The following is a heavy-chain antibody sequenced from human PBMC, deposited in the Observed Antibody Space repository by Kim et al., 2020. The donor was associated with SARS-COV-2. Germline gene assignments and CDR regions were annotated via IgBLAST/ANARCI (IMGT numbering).Heavy chain of an antibody. CDR2: IHNDGSDT. CDR1: GFTFSSYA. V-gene: IGHV3-64*02. J-gene: IGHJ6*03. CDR3: ARGLFTAYFYSMDV. Sequence: GGSLRLSCAASGFTFSSYAMHWVRQAPGKGLEDVSAIHNDGSDTFYADSVKGRFTISRDNSKSTLYLQMGSLTADDTAVYYCARGLFTAYFYSMDVWGTGTTVTVSS.